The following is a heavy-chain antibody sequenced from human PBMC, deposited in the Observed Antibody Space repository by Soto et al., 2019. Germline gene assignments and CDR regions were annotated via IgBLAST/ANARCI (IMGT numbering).Heavy chain of an antibody. CDR2: INAGNGNT. CDR1: GYTFTSYA. D-gene: IGHD2-21*02. J-gene: IGHJ5*02. CDR3: ARGFRAGDADWFDP. V-gene: IGHV1-3*01. Sequence: QVQLVQSGAEVKKPGASVKVSCKASGYTFTSYAMHWVRRAAGQRLEWMGWINAGNGNTKYSQKFQGRVTITRDTSASTAYMELSSLRSEDTALYYCARGFRAGDADWFDPWGQGTLVTVSS.